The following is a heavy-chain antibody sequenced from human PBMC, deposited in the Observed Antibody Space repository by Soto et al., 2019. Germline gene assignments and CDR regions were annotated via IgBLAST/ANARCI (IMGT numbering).Heavy chain of an antibody. Sequence: EVQLVESGGGLVKPGGSLRLSCAASGFTFSSYSMNWVRQAPGKGLEWVSSISSSSSYIYYADSVKGRFTISRDNAKNSLYLQMNSLRAEDTAVYYCARRYCSGGSCYPLAPGYWFDPWGQGTLVTVSS. CDR2: ISSSSSYI. CDR3: ARRYCSGGSCYPLAPGYWFDP. D-gene: IGHD2-15*01. CDR1: GFTFSSYS. J-gene: IGHJ5*02. V-gene: IGHV3-21*01.